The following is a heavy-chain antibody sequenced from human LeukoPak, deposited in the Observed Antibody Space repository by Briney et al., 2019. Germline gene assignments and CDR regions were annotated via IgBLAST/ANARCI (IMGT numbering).Heavy chain of an antibody. J-gene: IGHJ5*02. CDR3: ARGGGYSSSWYWGRWFDP. D-gene: IGHD6-13*01. CDR1: GASISTSNYF. Sequence: SETLSLTCTVSGASISTSNYFWGWIRQPPGKGLEWIGSIYYSGSTDNNPSLKSRVTISVDTSKNQFSLKLSSVTAADTAVYYCARGGGYSSSWYWGRWFDPWGQGTLVTVSS. V-gene: IGHV4-39*07. CDR2: IYYSGST.